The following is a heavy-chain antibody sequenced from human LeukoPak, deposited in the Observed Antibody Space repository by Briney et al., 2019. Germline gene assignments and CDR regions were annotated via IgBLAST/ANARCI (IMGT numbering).Heavy chain of an antibody. D-gene: IGHD2-2*01. CDR3: AREEGKYQLLFFDY. CDR1: GYTFTGYY. CDR2: INPNSGGT. V-gene: IGHV1-2*02. Sequence: ASVKVSCKASGYTFTGYYMHWVRQAPGQGLEWMGWINPNSGGTNYAQKFQGRVTMTRDTSISTAYMELSRLRSDDTAVYYCAREEGKYQLLFFDYWGQGTLVTVFS. J-gene: IGHJ4*02.